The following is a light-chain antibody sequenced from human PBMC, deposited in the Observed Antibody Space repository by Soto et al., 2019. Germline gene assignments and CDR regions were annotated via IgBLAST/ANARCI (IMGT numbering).Light chain of an antibody. CDR1: QSVSSSY. Sequence: EIVLTQSPGTLSLSPGERATLSCRASQSVSSSYLAWYQQKPGQAPRLLIYGASSRATGIPDRFSGSGSGTDFTFTISRLEPEDFVVYYCHEYDSSPLTVGGGTKVEIK. V-gene: IGKV3-20*01. CDR2: GAS. J-gene: IGKJ4*01. CDR3: HEYDSSPLT.